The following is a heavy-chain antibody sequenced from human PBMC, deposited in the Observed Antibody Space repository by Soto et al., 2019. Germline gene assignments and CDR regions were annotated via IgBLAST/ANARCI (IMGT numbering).Heavy chain of an antibody. CDR1: GFIFSSYG. CDR2: IWYDGSNK. J-gene: IGHJ4*02. CDR3: ARQKGYGGNSWGYDY. V-gene: IGHV3-33*01. Sequence: QVQLVESGGGVVQPGRSQRLSCAASGFIFSSYGMHWVRQAPGKGLEWVAVIWYDGSNKYYADSVKGRFTISRDNSKNALDLHMNSLRAEDTAVYYCARQKGYGGNSWGYDYWGQGTLVTVSS. D-gene: IGHD2-21*02.